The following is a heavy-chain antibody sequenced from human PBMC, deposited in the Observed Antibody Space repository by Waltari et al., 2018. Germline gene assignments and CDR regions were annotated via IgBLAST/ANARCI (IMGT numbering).Heavy chain of an antibody. D-gene: IGHD6-19*01. CDR3: ARMSVAVPFDY. CDR2: IYTSGST. J-gene: IGHJ4*02. Sequence: QVQLQESGPGLVKPSQTLSLTCTVSGGSISSGSYYLRWIRQPAGKGLEWIGRIYTSGSTNYNPSLKSRVTISVDTSKNQFSLKLSSVTAADTAVYYCARMSVAVPFDYWGQGTLVTVSS. CDR1: GGSISSGSYY. V-gene: IGHV4-61*02.